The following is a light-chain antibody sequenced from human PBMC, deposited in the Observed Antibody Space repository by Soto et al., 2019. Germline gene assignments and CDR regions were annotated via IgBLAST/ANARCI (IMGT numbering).Light chain of an antibody. CDR1: SSDVGAYNY. Sequence: QSALTQPGSVSGSPGQSITISCTGTSSDVGAYNYVSWYQQHPGKAPKLMIYEVTNRPSGVSTRFSGPKSGNTASLTISGLQAEDEADYYCSSYTSSSFYVFGTGTKV. CDR3: SSYTSSSFYV. CDR2: EVT. J-gene: IGLJ1*01. V-gene: IGLV2-14*01.